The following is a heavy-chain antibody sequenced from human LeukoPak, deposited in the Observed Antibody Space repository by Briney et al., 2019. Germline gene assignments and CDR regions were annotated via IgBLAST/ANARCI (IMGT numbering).Heavy chain of an antibody. Sequence: GGSLRLSCAASEFSVGSNYMTWVRQAPGKGLEWVSLICGGSTYYADSVKGRFTISRDNSKNTLYLQMNSLRAEDTAVYYCARGPSGYHNTGGQGTLVTVSS. CDR2: ICGGST. D-gene: IGHD5-12*01. J-gene: IGHJ4*02. CDR1: EFSVGSNY. V-gene: IGHV3-66*01. CDR3: ARGPSGYHNT.